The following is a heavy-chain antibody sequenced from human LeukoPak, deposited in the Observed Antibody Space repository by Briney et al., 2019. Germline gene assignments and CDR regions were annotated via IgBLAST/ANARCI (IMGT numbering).Heavy chain of an antibody. CDR2: IYSGGRT. D-gene: IGHD6-13*01. Sequence: GGSLRLSCAASGLTVSSNYMSWVRQAPGKGLEWVSVIYSGGRTFYADSVKGRFIISRDNSKNTLFLQMNSLRAEDTAVYYCWPSSSWSFWGQGTLVTVSA. J-gene: IGHJ4*02. V-gene: IGHV3-66*01. CDR3: WPSSSWSF. CDR1: GLTVSSNY.